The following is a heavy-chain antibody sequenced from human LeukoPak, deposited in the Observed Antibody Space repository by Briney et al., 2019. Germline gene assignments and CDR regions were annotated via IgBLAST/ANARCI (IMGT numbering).Heavy chain of an antibody. D-gene: IGHD1-1*01. J-gene: IGHJ4*02. Sequence: GGSLRLSCAASGFPFSSYWMAWVRQAPGKGLEWVATITLDGSDSYYVDSVKGRFTVTRDNAKNSLYLQMNSLRVEDTAVFYCTTENWYVFENWGQGSLVTVSS. V-gene: IGHV3-7*04. CDR1: GFPFSSYW. CDR2: ITLDGSDS. CDR3: TTENWYVFEN.